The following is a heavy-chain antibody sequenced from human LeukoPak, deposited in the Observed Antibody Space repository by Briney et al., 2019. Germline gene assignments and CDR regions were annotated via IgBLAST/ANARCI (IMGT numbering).Heavy chain of an antibody. Sequence: GRSLRPSRAASGFPPSRSAMRWGRQAPGKGLECGSSNRGSASGGSTYYAYSVKGRFTISRENSKNTLYLQMNSLRAEDTAVYYCAKSGYNRFDYWGQGTLSTVSS. CDR3: AKSGYNRFDY. CDR1: GFPPSRSA. V-gene: IGHV3-23*01. D-gene: IGHD5-24*01. J-gene: IGHJ4*02. CDR2: NRGSASGGST.